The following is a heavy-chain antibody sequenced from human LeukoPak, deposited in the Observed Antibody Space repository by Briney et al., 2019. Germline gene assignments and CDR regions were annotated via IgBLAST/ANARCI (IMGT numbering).Heavy chain of an antibody. Sequence: PGGSLRLSCAASGFNFGDSRMTWVRQAPGKGLQWVANIRQDGNNKYYVDSVKGRFTISRDNAKNSLFLQMNSLRGEDTAVYYCATDPPWGDDASDIWGEGTLVTVSS. D-gene: IGHD2-21*02. V-gene: IGHV3-7*04. J-gene: IGHJ3*02. CDR2: IRQDGNNK. CDR1: GFNFGDSR. CDR3: ATDPPWGDDASDI.